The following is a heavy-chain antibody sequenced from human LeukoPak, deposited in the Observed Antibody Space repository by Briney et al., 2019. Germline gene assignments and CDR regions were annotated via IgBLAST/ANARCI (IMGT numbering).Heavy chain of an antibody. Sequence: ASVKVSCKASGYTFTSYDINWVRQATGQGLEWMGWMNPNSGNTGYTQKFQGRVTITRNTSISTAYMELSSLRSEDTAVYYCARDPYSSGWYGDYWGQGTLVTVSS. D-gene: IGHD6-19*01. V-gene: IGHV1-8*03. CDR2: MNPNSGNT. CDR3: ARDPYSSGWYGDY. J-gene: IGHJ4*02. CDR1: GYTFTSYD.